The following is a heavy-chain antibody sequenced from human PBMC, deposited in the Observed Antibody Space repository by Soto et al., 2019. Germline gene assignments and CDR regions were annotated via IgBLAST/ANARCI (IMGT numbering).Heavy chain of an antibody. Sequence: PSETLSLTCAVSGYSISSGYYWGWIRQPPGKGLEWIGSINHSGSTNYNPSLKSRVTISVDTSKNQFSLKLTSVTAADTALYYCARGNCSSPNCYSFSGYYGMDVWGQGTTVTVSS. CDR2: INHSGST. CDR3: ARGNCSSPNCYSFSGYYGMDV. V-gene: IGHV4-38-2*01. CDR1: GYSISSGYY. D-gene: IGHD2-2*01. J-gene: IGHJ6*02.